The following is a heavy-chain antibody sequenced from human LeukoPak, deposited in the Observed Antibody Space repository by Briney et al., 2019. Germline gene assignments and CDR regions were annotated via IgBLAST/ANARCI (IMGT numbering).Heavy chain of an antibody. CDR2: IYSGGST. CDR3: ARAILWFGELSPFDY. J-gene: IGHJ4*02. V-gene: IGHV3-66*01. D-gene: IGHD3-10*01. Sequence: PGGSLRLSCAASGFTVSSNYMSWVRQAPGKGLEWVSVIYSGGSTYYADSVKGRFTISRDNAKNSLYLQMNSLRAEDTAVYYCARAILWFGELSPFDYWGQGTLVTVSS. CDR1: GFTVSSNY.